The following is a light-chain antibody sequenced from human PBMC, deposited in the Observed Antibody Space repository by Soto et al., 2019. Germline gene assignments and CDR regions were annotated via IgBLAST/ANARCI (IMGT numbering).Light chain of an antibody. CDR3: QQFNSFPLT. Sequence: AVQLTQSPSSLSASVGDRVTISCRASQGIGSALAWYQQNPGKAPKVLIYDASSLESGVPSRFSGSGSGTDFTLTISSLQPEDFASYYCQQFNSFPLTVGGGTKVDI. CDR1: QGIGSA. J-gene: IGKJ4*01. CDR2: DAS. V-gene: IGKV1-13*02.